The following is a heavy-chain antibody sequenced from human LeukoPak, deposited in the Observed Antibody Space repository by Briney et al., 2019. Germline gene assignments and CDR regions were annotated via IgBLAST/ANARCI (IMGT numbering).Heavy chain of an antibody. V-gene: IGHV3-9*01. Sequence: GRSLRLSCAASGFTFDDYAMHWVRQAPGKGLEWVSGISWNSGNIDYADSVKGRFTISRDNTKNSLYLQMNSLRVEDTALYYCAKVVGARYFDLWGRGTLVTVSS. D-gene: IGHD1-26*01. CDR1: GFTFDDYA. CDR2: ISWNSGNI. J-gene: IGHJ2*01. CDR3: AKVVGARYFDL.